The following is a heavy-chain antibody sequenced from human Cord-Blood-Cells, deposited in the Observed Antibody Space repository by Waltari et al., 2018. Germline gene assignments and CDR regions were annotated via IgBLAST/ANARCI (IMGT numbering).Heavy chain of an antibody. CDR3: AREASIASNWFDP. CDR1: GYTFTSSA. J-gene: IGHJ5*02. Sequence: QVQLVQSGAEVKKPGASVKVSCTASGYTFTSSAMHWVRQAPGQRLEWMGWINAGKGNTKYSQKFQGRVTITRDTSASTAYMELSSLRSEDTAVYYCAREASIASNWFDPWGQGTLVTVSS. D-gene: IGHD6-6*01. CDR2: INAGKGNT. V-gene: IGHV1-3*01.